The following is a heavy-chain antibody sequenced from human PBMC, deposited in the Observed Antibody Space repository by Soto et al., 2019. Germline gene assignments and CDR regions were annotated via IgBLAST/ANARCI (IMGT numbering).Heavy chain of an antibody. CDR2: XHXXXGXT. CDR3: ARAPYSSSSFFFDY. Sequence: ASVKVSCKASGYTFTSFFMHWVRQALGQGLEWMXIXHXXXGXTXXXQXXXXRVAMTWDTSTSTVYMELRSLRSDDTAMYFCARAPYSSSSFFFDYWGQGTQVTVSS. V-gene: IGHV1-46*01. J-gene: IGHJ4*02. CDR1: GYTFTSFF. D-gene: IGHD6-6*01.